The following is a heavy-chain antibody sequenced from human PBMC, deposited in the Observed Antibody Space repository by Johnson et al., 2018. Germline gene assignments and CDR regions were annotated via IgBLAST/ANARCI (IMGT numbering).Heavy chain of an antibody. CDR3: ASFWNTTHCSSGGPETAHQRNDHRAGGMDV. V-gene: IGHV1-8*01. Sequence: QVQLQESGAEVKKPGASVKVSCKASGYTFTSYDINWVRQATGQGLEWMGWMNPNSGNTAYAQKFQGSVTMTRNPSISTAYMERGSLRSGDTAVYDCASFWNTTHCSSGGPETAHQRNDHRAGGMDVWGQGTTVTVSS. J-gene: IGHJ6*02. CDR1: GYTFTSYD. CDR2: MNPNSGNT. D-gene: IGHD3-3*01.